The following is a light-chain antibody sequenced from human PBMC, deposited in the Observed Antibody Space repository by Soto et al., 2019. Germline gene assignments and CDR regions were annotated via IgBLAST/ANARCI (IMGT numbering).Light chain of an antibody. CDR3: CSLAGGNIREV. CDR2: EVT. J-gene: IGLJ1*01. V-gene: IGLV2-8*01. Sequence: QSALTQPPSASGSPGQSVTISCTGSSSDVGAYNYVSWYQQHPGKAPKLLIYEVTKRPSGVPDRFSGSKSGNTASLTVSGLQAEDEADYYCCSLAGGNIREVFGTGAQLTVL. CDR1: SSDVGAYNY.